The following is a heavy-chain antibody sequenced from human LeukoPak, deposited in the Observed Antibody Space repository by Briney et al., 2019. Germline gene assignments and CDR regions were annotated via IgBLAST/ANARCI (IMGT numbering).Heavy chain of an antibody. J-gene: IGHJ4*02. V-gene: IGHV1-2*02. CDR3: ARVEYSYGCVDY. CDR1: GYTFTGYY. D-gene: IGHD5-18*01. CDR2: INPNSGGT. Sequence: ASVKVSCKASGYTFTGYYMHWVRQAPGQGLEWMGWINPNSGGTNYAQKFQGRVTMTRDTSISTAYMELSRLRSDDTAVYYCARVEYSYGCVDYWGQGTLATVSS.